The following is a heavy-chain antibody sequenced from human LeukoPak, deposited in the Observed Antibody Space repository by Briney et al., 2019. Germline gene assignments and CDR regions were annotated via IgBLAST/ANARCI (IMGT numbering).Heavy chain of an antibody. CDR3: AKGPLGYYDTLTGYFGY. J-gene: IGHJ4*02. CDR1: GFTFDDYA. D-gene: IGHD3-9*01. V-gene: IGHV3-9*01. Sequence: PGGSLRLSCAASGFTFDDYAMHWVRQAPGKGLEWVSGISWNSGSIGYADSVKGRFTISRDNAKNSLYLQMNSLRAEDTALYYCAKGPLGYYDTLTGYFGYWGQGTLVTVSS. CDR2: ISWNSGSI.